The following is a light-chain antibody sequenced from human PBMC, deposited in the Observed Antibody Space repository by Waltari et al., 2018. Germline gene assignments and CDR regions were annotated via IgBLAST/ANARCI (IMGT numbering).Light chain of an antibody. CDR2: KAS. J-gene: IGKJ1*01. CDR3: QQYNSYSPWT. Sequence: DIQMAQSPSPLSGSVGDRGTITCRASQSISSWLAWYQQKPGKAPKLLIYKASSLESGVPSRFSGSGSGTEFTLTISSLQPDDFATYYCQQYNSYSPWTFGQGTKVEIK. V-gene: IGKV1-5*03. CDR1: QSISSW.